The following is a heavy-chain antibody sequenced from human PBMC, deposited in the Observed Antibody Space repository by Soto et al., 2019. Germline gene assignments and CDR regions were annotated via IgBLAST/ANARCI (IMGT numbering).Heavy chain of an antibody. CDR2: IIPIFGTA. J-gene: IGHJ4*02. Sequence: FSVKVAWKGSGWTLSRYVSSRGRQAPGQGLEWMGGIIPIFGTANYAQKFQGRVTITADESTSTAYMELSSLRSEDTAVYYCASDGVAGTYFFEFRGQRSLVTVSS. CDR1: GWTLSRYV. CDR3: ASDGVAGTYFFEF. V-gene: IGHV1-69*01. D-gene: IGHD2-15*01.